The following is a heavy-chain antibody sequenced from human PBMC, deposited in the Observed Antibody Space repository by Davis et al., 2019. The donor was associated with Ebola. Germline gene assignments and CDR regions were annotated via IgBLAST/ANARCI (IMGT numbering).Heavy chain of an antibody. J-gene: IGHJ3*02. CDR2: IIPILGIA. D-gene: IGHD1-26*01. Sequence: SVTVSCKASGGTFSSYAISWVRQAPGQGLEWMGGIIPILGIANYAQKFQGRVTITADKSTSTAYMELSSLRSEDTAVYYCARDLGRYSGSYWDAFDIWGQGTMVTVSS. CDR1: GGTFSSYA. CDR3: ARDLGRYSGSYWDAFDI. V-gene: IGHV1-69*10.